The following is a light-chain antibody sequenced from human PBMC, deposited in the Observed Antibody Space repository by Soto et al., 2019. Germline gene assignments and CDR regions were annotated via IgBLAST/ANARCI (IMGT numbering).Light chain of an antibody. J-gene: IGKJ1*01. V-gene: IGKV3-20*01. CDR2: GAS. Sequence: EIVLTQSPGTFSLSPGDRATLSCRASQRVRSSYLAWYQQRPGQAPRLLIYGASTRATGIPARFSGSGSGTEFTLTISRLDPEDFAVYYCQQYGSSSWTFGQGTKVDIK. CDR3: QQYGSSSWT. CDR1: QRVRSSY.